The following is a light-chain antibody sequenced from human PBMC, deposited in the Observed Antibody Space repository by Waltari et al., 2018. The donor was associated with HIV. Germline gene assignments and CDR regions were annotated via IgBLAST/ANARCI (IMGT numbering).Light chain of an antibody. CDR2: DAA. CDR3: QQRSNWPPGLT. J-gene: IGKJ4*01. Sequence: EIVLTQSPATLSLSPGERATLSCRASQSVSSYLAWYHQTPGQAPRLLIYDAANRATGIPARFSGSGSGTDFTLTISSLEPEDFAVYYCQQRSNWPPGLTFGGGTKVEIK. CDR1: QSVSSY. V-gene: IGKV3-11*01.